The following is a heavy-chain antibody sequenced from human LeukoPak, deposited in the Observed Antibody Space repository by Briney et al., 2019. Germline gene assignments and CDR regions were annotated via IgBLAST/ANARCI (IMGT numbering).Heavy chain of an antibody. CDR1: GGSISSYY. V-gene: IGHV4-59*12. D-gene: IGHD3-9*01. J-gene: IGHJ4*02. CDR3: TRDLVRYFDWSDLYYFDY. CDR2: IYYSGST. Sequence: SETLSLTCTVSGGSISSYYWSWIRQPPGKGLEWIGYIYYSGSTYYNPSLKSRVTISVDTSKNQFSLKLSSVTAADTAVYYCTRDLVRYFDWSDLYYFDYWGQGTLVTVSS.